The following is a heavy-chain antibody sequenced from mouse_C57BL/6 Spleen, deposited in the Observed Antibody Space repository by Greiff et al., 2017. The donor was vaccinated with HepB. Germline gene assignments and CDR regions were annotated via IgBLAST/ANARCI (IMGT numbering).Heavy chain of an antibody. Sequence: QVQLQQPGAELVMPGASVKLSCKASGYTFTSYWMHWVKQRPGQGLEWIGEIDPSDSYTNYNQKFKGKSTLTIDKYSSTAYMQLSSLTSEDSAVYYCARRGTTSYYFDYWGQGTTLTVSS. CDR3: ARRGTTSYYFDY. D-gene: IGHD2-13*01. V-gene: IGHV1-69*01. J-gene: IGHJ2*01. CDR2: IDPSDSYT. CDR1: GYTFTSYW.